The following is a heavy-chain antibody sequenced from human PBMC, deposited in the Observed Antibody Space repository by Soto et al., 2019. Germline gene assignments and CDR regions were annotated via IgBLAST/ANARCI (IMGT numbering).Heavy chain of an antibody. Sequence: QITLKESGPTLVKPTQTLTLTCTFSGFSLSTSGVGVGWIRQPPGKALEWLALIYWNDDKRYSPSLKSRLTITKDTSKHQVVLTMTNMDPVDTATYYCAHDFMVRGGTDYWGQGTLVTVSS. CDR2: IYWNDDK. CDR1: GFSLSTSGVG. CDR3: AHDFMVRGGTDY. D-gene: IGHD3-10*01. V-gene: IGHV2-5*01. J-gene: IGHJ4*02.